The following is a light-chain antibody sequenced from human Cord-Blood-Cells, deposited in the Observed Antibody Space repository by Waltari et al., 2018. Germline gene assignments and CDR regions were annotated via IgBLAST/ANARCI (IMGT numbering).Light chain of an antibody. CDR2: AVS. Sequence: QPALPQPASASRSPGQSSTISCTGPRSDVGLYSYVSWYQQHPGKAPKLMLYAVSNRPAGVSNRFSGSKSGNTASLTISGLQAEDDADYYGSSYTSSSTQVFGGGTKLTVL. CDR3: SSYTSSSTQV. V-gene: IGLV2-14*01. J-gene: IGLJ2*01. CDR1: RSDVGLYSY.